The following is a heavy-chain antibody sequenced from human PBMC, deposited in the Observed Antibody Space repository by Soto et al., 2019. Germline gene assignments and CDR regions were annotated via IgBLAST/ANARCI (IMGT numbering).Heavy chain of an antibody. Sequence: GGSLRLSCAASGFTFSNAWMSWVRQAPGKGLEWVGRIKSKTDGGTTDYAAPVKGRFTISRDDSKNTLYLQMNSLRAEDTAVYYCAKPRGSSWKYYFDYWGQGTLVTVSS. V-gene: IGHV3-15*01. D-gene: IGHD6-13*01. CDR2: IKSKTDGGTT. CDR1: GFTFSNAW. J-gene: IGHJ4*02. CDR3: AKPRGSSWKYYFDY.